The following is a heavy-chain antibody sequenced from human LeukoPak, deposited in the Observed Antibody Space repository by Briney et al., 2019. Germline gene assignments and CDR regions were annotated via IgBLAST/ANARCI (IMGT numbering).Heavy chain of an antibody. Sequence: GGSLRLSCVASGFTFSSYEMNWVRQAPGKGLEWVSYISSSGSTIYYADSVKGRFTISRDNAKNSLYLQMNSLRAEDTAVYYCARLPSEGGWYDFDYWGQGTLVTVSS. D-gene: IGHD6-19*01. CDR2: ISSSGSTI. CDR1: GFTFSSYE. CDR3: ARLPSEGGWYDFDY. J-gene: IGHJ4*02. V-gene: IGHV3-48*03.